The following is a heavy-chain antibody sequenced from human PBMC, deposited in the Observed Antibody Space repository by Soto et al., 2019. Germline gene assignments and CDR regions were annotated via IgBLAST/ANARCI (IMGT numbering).Heavy chain of an antibody. D-gene: IGHD3-16*01. CDR3: TRTINFGPPGNGMDV. CDR1: GFTCSSYS. Sequence: PGGSLRLSCVASGFTCSSYSVNWVRQAPGMGLEWVSSISSANAYIYYADSVKGRFTISRDNAKNSLFLQMSSLRAEDTAIYYYTRTINFGPPGNGMDVWGQGTTVIVSS. V-gene: IGHV3-21*01. J-gene: IGHJ6*02. CDR2: ISSANAYI.